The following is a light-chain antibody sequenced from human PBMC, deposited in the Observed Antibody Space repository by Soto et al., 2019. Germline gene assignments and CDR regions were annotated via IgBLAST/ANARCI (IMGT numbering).Light chain of an antibody. J-gene: IGKJ2*01. CDR3: QQYYATPYT. CDR2: WAS. CDR1: QSVLYSSNNKNY. Sequence: DIVMTQSPDSLAVSLGERAAINCKSSQSVLYSSNNKNYLAWYQQKPGQPPKLLISWASLRESGVPDRISGSGSETDFTLTISSLQAVDVAVYYCQQYYATPYTFGQGTNLEIK. V-gene: IGKV4-1*01.